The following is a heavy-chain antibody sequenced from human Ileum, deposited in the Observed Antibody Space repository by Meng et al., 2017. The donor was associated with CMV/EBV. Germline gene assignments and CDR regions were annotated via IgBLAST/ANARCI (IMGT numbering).Heavy chain of an antibody. D-gene: IGHD2-15*01. CDR2: IYYSGST. J-gene: IGHJ5*02. Sequence: YYGGGISQTPGKGLERIASIYYSGSTYFNPSRKSRVTISVDKSKNQFSLKLCFVTAADTAVYYCAREGGIVVGVAATEGYNWFDPWGQGTLVTVSS. CDR3: AREGGIVVGVAATEGYNWFDP. CDR1: YY. V-gene: IGHV4-39*07.